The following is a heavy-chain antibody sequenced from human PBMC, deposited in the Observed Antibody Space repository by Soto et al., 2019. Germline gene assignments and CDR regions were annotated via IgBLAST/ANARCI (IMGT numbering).Heavy chain of an antibody. CDR2: IYHSGST. Sequence: SETLSLTCAVSGGSISSGGYSWSWIRQPPGKGLEWIGYIYHSGSTYYNPSLKSRVTISVDTSKNQFSLKLSSVTAADTAVYYCARQYGDYVRGAFDIWGQGTMVTVSS. CDR1: GGSISSGGYS. V-gene: IGHV4-30-2*02. D-gene: IGHD4-17*01. J-gene: IGHJ3*02. CDR3: ARQYGDYVRGAFDI.